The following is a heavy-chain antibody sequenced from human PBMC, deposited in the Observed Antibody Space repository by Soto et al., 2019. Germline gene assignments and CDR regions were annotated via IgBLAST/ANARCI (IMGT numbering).Heavy chain of an antibody. J-gene: IGHJ6*02. Sequence: QVQLVQSGAEVKKPGASVKVSCKASGYTFTSYDINWVRQATGQGLEWMGWMNPNSGNTGYAQKFQGRVTMTRNTSVSTAYMERSSLRSEDTAVYYCARGHAYYYYYGMDVWGQGTTVTVSS. V-gene: IGHV1-8*01. CDR1: GYTFTSYD. CDR2: MNPNSGNT. CDR3: ARGHAYYYYYGMDV.